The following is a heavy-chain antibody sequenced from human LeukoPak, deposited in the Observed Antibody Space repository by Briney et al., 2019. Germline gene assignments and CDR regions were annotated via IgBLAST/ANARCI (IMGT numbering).Heavy chain of an antibody. CDR1: GFTFSSYA. CDR2: ISYDGSNK. J-gene: IGHJ4*02. D-gene: IGHD6-19*01. Sequence: GRSLRLSCAASGFTFSSYAMHWVRQAPGKGLEWVAVISYDGSNKYYADSVKGRFTTSRDNSKNTLYLQMNSLRAEDTAVYYCARGEAVAELIFDYWGQGTLVTVSS. V-gene: IGHV3-30*04. CDR3: ARGEAVAELIFDY.